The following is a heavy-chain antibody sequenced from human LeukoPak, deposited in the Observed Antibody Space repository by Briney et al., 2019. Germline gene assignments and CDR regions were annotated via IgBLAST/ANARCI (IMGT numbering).Heavy chain of an antibody. CDR3: TLGDFWSGYSNFDY. J-gene: IGHJ4*02. D-gene: IGHD3-3*01. V-gene: IGHV3-15*01. CDR1: GFTFSNAW. CDR2: IKSKTDGGTT. Sequence: PGGSLRLSCAASGFTFSNAWMSWVRQAPGKGLEWVGRIKSKTDGGTTDYAAPVKGRFTISRDGSKNTLYLQMNSLKTEDTAVYYCTLGDFWSGYSNFDYWGQGTLVTVSS.